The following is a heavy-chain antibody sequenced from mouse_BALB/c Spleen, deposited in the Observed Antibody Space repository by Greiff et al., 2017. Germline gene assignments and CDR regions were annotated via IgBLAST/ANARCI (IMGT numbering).Heavy chain of an antibody. CDR2: IYPGSGNT. Sequence: VQLQQSGAELARPGASVKLSCKASGYTFTDYYINWVKQRTGQGLEWIGEIYPGSGNTYYNEKFKGKATLTADKSSSTAYMQLSSLTSEDSAVYFCARSGLLPFDYWGQGTTLTVSS. J-gene: IGHJ2*01. CDR1: GYTFTDYY. V-gene: IGHV1-77*01. CDR3: ARSGLLPFDY. D-gene: IGHD1-1*01.